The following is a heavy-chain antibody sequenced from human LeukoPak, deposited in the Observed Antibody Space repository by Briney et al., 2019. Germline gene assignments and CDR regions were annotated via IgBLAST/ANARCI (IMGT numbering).Heavy chain of an antibody. D-gene: IGHD5-18*01. CDR2: ISTNGGST. CDR3: ARGRGYIYGYDY. J-gene: IGHJ4*02. V-gene: IGHV3-64*01. CDR1: GFMFSNYD. Sequence: GGSLRLSCAASGFMFSNYDMHWVRQAPGKGLEYVSHISTNGGSTYYAISVKGRFTISRDNSKNTLYLQMGGLRAEDMAVYYCARGRGYIYGYDYWGQGTLVTVSS.